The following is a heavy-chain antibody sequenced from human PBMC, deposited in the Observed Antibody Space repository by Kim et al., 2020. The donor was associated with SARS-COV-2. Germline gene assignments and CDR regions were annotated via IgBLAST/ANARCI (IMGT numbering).Heavy chain of an antibody. Sequence: SETLSLTCTVSGDSISSYYWSWIRQPPGKGLEWIGYIYYSGSTNYNPSLKSRVTISVDTSKSQFSLKLSSVTAADTAVYYCARLRGNYYMNVWGKGTTVT. D-gene: IGHD6-13*01. V-gene: IGHV4-59*08. CDR1: GDSISSYY. CDR3: ARLRGNYYMNV. J-gene: IGHJ6*03. CDR2: IYYSGST.